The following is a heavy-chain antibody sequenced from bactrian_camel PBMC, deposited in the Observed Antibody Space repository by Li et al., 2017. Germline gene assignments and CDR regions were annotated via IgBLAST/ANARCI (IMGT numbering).Heavy chain of an antibody. D-gene: IGHD1*01. CDR1: GLPASGDC. Sequence: LVESGGGSVEAGGSLRLSCAASGLPASGDCVAWFRQAPGKEREGVAAVYTGDGNTFVADSVKGRFTMSQNNDKNTLYLQMNAVKSEDTAVYYCAAGPTIGCWLDSPFAYWGQGTQVTVS. V-gene: IGHV3S1*01. CDR3: AAGPTIGCWLDSPFAY. CDR2: VYTGDGNT. J-gene: IGHJ4*01.